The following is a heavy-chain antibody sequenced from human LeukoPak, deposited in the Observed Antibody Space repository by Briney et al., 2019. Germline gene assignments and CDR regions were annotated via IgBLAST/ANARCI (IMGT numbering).Heavy chain of an antibody. V-gene: IGHV3-11*04. Sequence: GGSLRLSCAASGFNFSDYYMSWIRQAPGKGLEWVSYISYSVSTKYYADSVKGRFTISRDNAKNSLYLQMNSLRAEDTAVYYCAELGITMIGGVWGKGTTVTISS. CDR3: AELGITMIGGV. D-gene: IGHD3-10*02. J-gene: IGHJ6*04. CDR1: GFNFSDYY. CDR2: ISYSVSTK.